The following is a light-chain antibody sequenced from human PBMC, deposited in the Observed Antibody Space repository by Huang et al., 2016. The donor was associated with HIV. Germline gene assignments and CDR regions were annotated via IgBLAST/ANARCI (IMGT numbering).Light chain of an antibody. CDR1: QSINSY. CDR2: AAS. J-gene: IGKJ2*01. Sequence: DIQMTQSPPSLSASVGDRVTITCRASQSINSYLNWYQQKPGKAPNLLIYAASSLQSGVPSRVSGSGSGTDFTLTISSLQPEDFATYYCQQSFDAPRTFGQGTKLEIK. CDR3: QQSFDAPRT. V-gene: IGKV1-39*01.